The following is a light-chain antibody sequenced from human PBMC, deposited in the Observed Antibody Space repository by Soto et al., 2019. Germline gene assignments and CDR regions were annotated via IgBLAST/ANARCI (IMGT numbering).Light chain of an antibody. Sequence: EIVLTQSPATLSLSPGERATLSCRASQSVNNFVAWFQQKPGQAPRLLIYDVSNRATGIPARFSGSGSGADFTLTISSLEPEDFAIYLCQQRTTCGGGTRVEIK. CDR1: QSVNNF. J-gene: IGKJ4*01. V-gene: IGKV3-11*01. CDR3: QQRTT. CDR2: DVS.